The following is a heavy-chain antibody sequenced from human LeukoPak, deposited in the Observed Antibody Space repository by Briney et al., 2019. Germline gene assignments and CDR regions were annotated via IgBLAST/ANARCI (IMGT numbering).Heavy chain of an antibody. CDR1: GFTVSSNY. Sequence: GSLRLSCAASGFTVSSNYMSWVRQAPGKGLEWIGYIHYSGNTNYNPSLKSRVTMSVDTSKNQFSLILTSVTAADTAVYYCTKIANGGLSDYWGQGTLVTVSS. CDR2: IHYSGNT. J-gene: IGHJ4*02. D-gene: IGHD2-8*01. V-gene: IGHV4-59*02. CDR3: TKIANGGLSDY.